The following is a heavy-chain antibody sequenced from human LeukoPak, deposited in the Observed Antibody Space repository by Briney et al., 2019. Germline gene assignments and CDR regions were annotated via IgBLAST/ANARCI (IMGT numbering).Heavy chain of an antibody. CDR1: GGSISSGSYY. CDR2: IYTSGST. D-gene: IGHD3-22*01. J-gene: IGHJ4*02. Sequence: NPSETLSLTCTVSGGSISSGSYYWSWIRQPAGKGLEWIGRIYTSGSTKYNPSLKSRVTISIDTSKNQFSLKLSSVTAADTAVYYCARDYYDTSVYLGHWGQGTLVTVSS. CDR3: ARDYYDTSVYLGH. V-gene: IGHV4-61*02.